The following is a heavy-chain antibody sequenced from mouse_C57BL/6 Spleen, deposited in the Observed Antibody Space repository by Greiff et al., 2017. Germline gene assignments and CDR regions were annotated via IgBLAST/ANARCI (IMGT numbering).Heavy chain of an antibody. V-gene: IGHV5-4*01. CDR1: GFTFSSYA. J-gene: IGHJ1*03. CDR2: ISDGGSYT. Sequence: EVQRVESGGGLVKPGGSLKLSCAASGFTFSSYAMSWVRQTPEKRLEWVATISDGGSYTYYPDNVKGRFTISRDNAKNNLYLQMSHRKSEDTAMYYCARGEGGGWYFDVWGTGTTVTVSS. CDR3: ARGEGGGWYFDV.